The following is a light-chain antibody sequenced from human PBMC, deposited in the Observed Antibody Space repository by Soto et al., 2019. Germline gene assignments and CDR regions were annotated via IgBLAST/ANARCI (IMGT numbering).Light chain of an antibody. V-gene: IGKV3-20*01. J-gene: IGKJ4*01. Sequence: EIVLTQSPGTLSLSPGERATISCRASQSVSSSFLAWYQQKPGQAPRLLIYAASSWATGIPERFSGSGSGTDFTLTISRLEPEDFAVYYCQQYGSSPLTFGGGTKVEIK. CDR3: QQYGSSPLT. CDR1: QSVSSSF. CDR2: AAS.